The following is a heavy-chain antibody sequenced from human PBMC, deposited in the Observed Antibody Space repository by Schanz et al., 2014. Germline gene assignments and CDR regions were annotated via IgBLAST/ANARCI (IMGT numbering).Heavy chain of an antibody. CDR2: IDGKSTTV. V-gene: IGHV3-48*01. Sequence: EADLVESGGGLIQRGESLRLSCSASGFSFSSYSMNWVRQAPGKGLEWLSYIDGKSTTVYYADSVEGRFTISRDNSRNTLYLQMNSLRTEDTAVYYCARDTSYGMDVWGQGTTVTVSS. CDR3: ARDTSYGMDV. J-gene: IGHJ6*02. CDR1: GFSFSSYS.